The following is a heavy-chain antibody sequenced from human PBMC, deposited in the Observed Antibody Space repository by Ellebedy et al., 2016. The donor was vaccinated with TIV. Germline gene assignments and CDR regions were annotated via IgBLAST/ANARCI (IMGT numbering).Heavy chain of an antibody. CDR1: GFTFSSYE. V-gene: IGHV3-48*03. CDR3: AKGADSWRLDY. Sequence: GESLKISCAASGFTFSSYEMNWVRQAPGKGLEWVSYISSSGSTIYYADSVKGRFTISRNNAKNSLYLQMNSLRSEDTAVYYCAKGADSWRLDYWGQGTLVTVSS. CDR2: ISSSGSTI. D-gene: IGHD6-13*01. J-gene: IGHJ4*02.